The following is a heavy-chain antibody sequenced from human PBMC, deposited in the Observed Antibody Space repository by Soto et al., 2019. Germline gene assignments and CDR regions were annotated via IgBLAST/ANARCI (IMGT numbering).Heavy chain of an antibody. J-gene: IGHJ4*02. V-gene: IGHV4-59*01. CDR3: ARAVLPATAPFDY. D-gene: IGHD2-2*01. CDR2: IYYSGST. Sequence: QVQLQESGPRLVKPSETLFLTCIVSGGSISSYYWSWIRQPPGKGLEWIGYIYYSGSTNYNPSLTSRVPISVDPSKTHFSLKLSSVTAADTAVYYCARAVLPATAPFDYWGQGTLVTVSS. CDR1: GGSISSYY.